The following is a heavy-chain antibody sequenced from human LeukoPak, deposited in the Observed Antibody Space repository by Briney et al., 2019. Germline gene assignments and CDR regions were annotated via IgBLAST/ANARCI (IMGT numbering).Heavy chain of an antibody. Sequence: SETLSLTCTVSGGSINTNYWSWIRQPPGKELEWIGYIFYGGTTTYNPSLKSRVSISVDTSKNQFSLKLSSVTAADTAVYYCANVDNSGYYFFDYWGQGTLVTVSS. CDR3: ANVDNSGYYFFDY. D-gene: IGHD3-22*01. J-gene: IGHJ4*02. V-gene: IGHV4-59*01. CDR2: IFYGGTT. CDR1: GGSINTNY.